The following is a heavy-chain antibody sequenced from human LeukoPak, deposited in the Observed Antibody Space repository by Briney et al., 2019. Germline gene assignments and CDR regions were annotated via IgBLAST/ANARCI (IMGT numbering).Heavy chain of an antibody. CDR2: ISGSGLNT. D-gene: IGHD4-23*01. CDR1: GFTFSSYG. J-gene: IGHJ4*02. Sequence: GGSLRLSCAASGFTFSSYGMNWVRQAPGKGLEWVSSISGSGLNTYYADSVKGRFTISRDKSKNTLYLQMNSLRAEDTAVYYCAKGVTPAISLQFFDYWGQGTLITVSS. V-gene: IGHV3-23*01. CDR3: AKGVTPAISLQFFDY.